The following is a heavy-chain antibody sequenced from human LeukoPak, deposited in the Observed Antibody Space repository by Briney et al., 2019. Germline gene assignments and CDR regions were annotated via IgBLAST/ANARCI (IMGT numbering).Heavy chain of an antibody. D-gene: IGHD6-13*01. CDR3: AKDIRSWYAVLQDGGTPMDV. V-gene: IGHV3-9*01. Sequence: GGSLRLSCAASGFTFDDYAMHWVRQAPGKGLEWVSGISWNSGSIGYADPVKGRFTISRDNAKNSLYLQMKSLRAEDTALYYCAKDIRSWYAVLQDGGTPMDVWGHGNTVTVSS. CDR2: ISWNSGSI. CDR1: GFTFDDYA. J-gene: IGHJ6*02.